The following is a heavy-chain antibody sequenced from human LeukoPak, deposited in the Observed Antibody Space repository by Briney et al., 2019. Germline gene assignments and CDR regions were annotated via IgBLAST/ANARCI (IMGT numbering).Heavy chain of an antibody. V-gene: IGHV4-38-2*01. J-gene: IGHJ5*02. CDR2: IYHSGST. CDR1: GYSISSCYY. D-gene: IGHD3-3*01. Sequence: SETLSLTCAVSGYSISSCYYWGWIQQPPGKGLEWMGRIYHSGSTYYNPSLKSRVTISVDTSKNQFSLKLSSVTAADTAVYYCARGRDFWSGYANWFDPWGQGALVTVSS. CDR3: ARGRDFWSGYANWFDP.